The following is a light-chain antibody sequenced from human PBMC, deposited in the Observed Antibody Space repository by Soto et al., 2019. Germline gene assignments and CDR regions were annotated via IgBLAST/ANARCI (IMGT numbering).Light chain of an antibody. CDR3: SSYTSSSTLV. V-gene: IGLV2-14*01. CDR1: SSDVGVYNY. Sequence: QSALTQPASVSGSPGQSITISCTGTSSDVGVYNYVSWYQQHPGKAPKLMIYDVSNRPSGVSNRFSGSKSGNMASLTISGLQAEDEADYYCSSYTSSSTLVFGGGTQLTVL. CDR2: DVS. J-gene: IGLJ2*01.